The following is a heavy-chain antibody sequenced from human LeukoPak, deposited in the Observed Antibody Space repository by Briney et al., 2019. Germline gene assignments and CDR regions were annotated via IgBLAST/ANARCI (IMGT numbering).Heavy chain of an antibody. CDR2: ISAYNGNT. CDR1: GYTFTSYG. Sequence: EASVKVSCTASGYTFTSYGISWVRQAPGQGLEWMGWISAYNGNTNYAQKLQGRVTMTTDTSTSTAYMELRSLRSDDTAVYYCASDRVAVAGIAHYYYGMDVWGQGTTVTVSS. D-gene: IGHD6-19*01. CDR3: ASDRVAVAGIAHYYYGMDV. V-gene: IGHV1-18*01. J-gene: IGHJ6*02.